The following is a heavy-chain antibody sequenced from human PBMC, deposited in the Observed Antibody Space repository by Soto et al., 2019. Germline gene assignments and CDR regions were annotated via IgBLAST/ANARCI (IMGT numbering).Heavy chain of an antibody. D-gene: IGHD2-2*01. CDR3: AKDPSDIVVVPAAMVFDP. J-gene: IGHJ5*02. CDR1: GFTFSSYA. V-gene: IGHV3-23*01. CDR2: ISGSGGST. Sequence: PGGSLRLSCAASGFTFSSYAMSWVRQAPGKGLEWVSAISGSGGSTYYADSVKGRFTISRDNSKNTLYLQMNSLRAEDTAVYYCAKDPSDIVVVPAAMVFDPWGQGTLVTVSS.